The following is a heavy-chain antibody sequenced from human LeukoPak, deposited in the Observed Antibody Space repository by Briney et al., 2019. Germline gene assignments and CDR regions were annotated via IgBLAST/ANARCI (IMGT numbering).Heavy chain of an antibody. CDR2: VNPNSGGT. D-gene: IGHD3-22*01. V-gene: IGHV1-2*02. Sequence: ASVQVSCKASGYNFIAYYIHWVRQAPGRGLQWMGWVNPNSGGTNYAQSFQGRVTMTRDTSISTVYMELSRLRSDDTAVYYCAKVSFFGQCNNSGYPRPLDTWGQGTLVTVSS. CDR3: AKVSFFGQCNNSGYPRPLDT. J-gene: IGHJ5*02. CDR1: GYNFIAYY.